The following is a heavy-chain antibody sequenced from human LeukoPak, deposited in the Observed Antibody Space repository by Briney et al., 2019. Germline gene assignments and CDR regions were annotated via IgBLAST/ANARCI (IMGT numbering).Heavy chain of an antibody. V-gene: IGHV3-66*01. CDR3: AREIGRGVTSPYFDS. CDR2: IYSGGRA. D-gene: IGHD3-10*01. Sequence: QSGGSLRLSCAASGFTFSSNFMSWVRQAPGEGLEWVAVIYSGGRADYADSVKGRFTISRDNSRSMLYLQMKSLRPEDTAVYYCAREIGRGVTSPYFDSWGQGALVTVSS. CDR1: GFTFSSNF. J-gene: IGHJ4*02.